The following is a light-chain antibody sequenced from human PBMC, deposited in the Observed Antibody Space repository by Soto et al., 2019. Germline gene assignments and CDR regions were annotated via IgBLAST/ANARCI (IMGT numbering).Light chain of an antibody. V-gene: IGLV4-69*01. Sequence: QSVLTQSPSASASLGASVKLTCTLSSGHSSYAIAWHQQQPEKGPRYLMKLNSDGSHTKGDGIPDRFSGSSSGAECYLTISSLQSEDEADYYCQTWGTDIKGVFGGGTQLTVL. CDR2: LNSDGSH. CDR3: QTWGTDIKGV. CDR1: SGHSSYA. J-gene: IGLJ2*01.